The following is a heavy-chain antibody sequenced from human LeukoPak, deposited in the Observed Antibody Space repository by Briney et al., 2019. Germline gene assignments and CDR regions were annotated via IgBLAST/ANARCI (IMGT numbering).Heavy chain of an antibody. CDR1: GFTFSSYT. D-gene: IGHD2/OR15-2a*01. J-gene: IGHJ4*02. V-gene: IGHV3-21*01. Sequence: GGSLRLSCVASGFTFSSYTMNWVRQTPGKGLEWVSSISSSSSYIYYADSVKGRFTISGDNAKNSLYLHMNSLRAEDTAVYYCARGTYTTSPRNPKYYFDYWGQGTLVTVSS. CDR2: ISSSSSYI. CDR3: ARGTYTTSPRNPKYYFDY.